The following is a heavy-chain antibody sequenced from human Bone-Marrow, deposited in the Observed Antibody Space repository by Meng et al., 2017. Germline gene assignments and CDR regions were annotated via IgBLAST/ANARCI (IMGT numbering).Heavy chain of an antibody. CDR2: INPNSGGT. Sequence: QVQLVRAGAEVKKPGASVKVSCKASGYTFTGYYMHWVRPAPGQGLEWMGRINPNSGGTNYAQKFKGRVTMTRDTSISTAYMELSRLGSDATAVYYCANWNDGLLNYWGQGTLVTVSS. J-gene: IGHJ4*02. D-gene: IGHD1-1*01. V-gene: IGHV1-2*06. CDR3: ANWNDGLLNY. CDR1: GYTFTGYY.